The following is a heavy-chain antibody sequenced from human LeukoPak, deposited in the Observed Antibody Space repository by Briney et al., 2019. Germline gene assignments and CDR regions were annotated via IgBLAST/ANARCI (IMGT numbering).Heavy chain of an antibody. Sequence: GRSLSLSCAASGFTFSSYGMNWVRQAPGKGLEWVAVVSYDGSVKYYADSVKGRFTISRDNSKNTLSLQVNSLKAEDTAVYYCAKPHTAMVSYYFDYWGQGTLVTVSS. J-gene: IGHJ4*02. D-gene: IGHD5-18*01. CDR3: AKPHTAMVSYYFDY. CDR2: VSYDGSVK. CDR1: GFTFSSYG. V-gene: IGHV3-30*18.